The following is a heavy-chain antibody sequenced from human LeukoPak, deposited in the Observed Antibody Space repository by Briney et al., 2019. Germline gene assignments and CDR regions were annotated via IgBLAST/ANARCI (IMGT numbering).Heavy chain of an antibody. Sequence: GGSLRLSCAASGFTFSDYAMHWVRQAPGKGLEWVSVISKDGSDKYYPGSVRGRFTISRDNSKNTIYLQMDSLRAEDTAIYYCARDYWWNYDYWGQGTLVTVSS. CDR2: ISKDGSDK. V-gene: IGHV3-30-3*01. CDR1: GFTFSDYA. J-gene: IGHJ4*02. D-gene: IGHD1-7*01. CDR3: ARDYWWNYDY.